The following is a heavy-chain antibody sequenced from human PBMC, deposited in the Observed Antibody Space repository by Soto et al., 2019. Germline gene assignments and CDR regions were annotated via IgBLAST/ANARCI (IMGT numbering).Heavy chain of an antibody. V-gene: IGHV4-38-2*01. D-gene: IGHD3-16*01. J-gene: IGHJ4*02. CDR1: GYSITSSSF. Sequence: SLTCAVSGYSITSSSFWGWIRQPPGKGLEWIGSIYLGGTTYYDPSLKSRVTISVDTSKNEFSLKLSSVTAADTAVYYCARPRPNFGAVDSWGQGALVTVS. CDR2: IYLGGTT. CDR3: ARPRPNFGAVDS.